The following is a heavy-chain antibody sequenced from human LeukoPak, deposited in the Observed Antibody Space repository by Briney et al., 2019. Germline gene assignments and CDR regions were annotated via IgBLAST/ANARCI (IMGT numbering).Heavy chain of an antibody. V-gene: IGHV3-23*01. CDR1: GFTFSSYA. D-gene: IGHD6-19*01. CDR2: ISGSGEST. CDR3: AKGYGYSSGWYKEYFDY. Sequence: GGSLRLSCAASGFTFSSYAMSWVRQAPGKGLEWVSAISGSGESTYFTDSVKGRFTISRDNSKNTLYLQMNSLRAEDTAVYYCAKGYGYSSGWYKEYFDYWGQGTLVTVSS. J-gene: IGHJ4*02.